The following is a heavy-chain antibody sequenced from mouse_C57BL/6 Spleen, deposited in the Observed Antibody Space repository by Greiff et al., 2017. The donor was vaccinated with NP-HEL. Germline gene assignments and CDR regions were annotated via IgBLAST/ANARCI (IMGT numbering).Heavy chain of an antibody. CDR3: ASGTGCAY. Sequence: QVQLQQPGAELVKPGASVKLSCKASGYTFTSYWMQWVKQRPGQGLEWIGEIDPSDSYTNYNQKFKGKATLTVDTSSSTAYMQLSSLTSEDSAVYYCASGTGCAYWGQGTLVTVSA. CDR2: IDPSDSYT. CDR1: GYTFTSYW. V-gene: IGHV1-50*01. D-gene: IGHD4-1*01. J-gene: IGHJ3*01.